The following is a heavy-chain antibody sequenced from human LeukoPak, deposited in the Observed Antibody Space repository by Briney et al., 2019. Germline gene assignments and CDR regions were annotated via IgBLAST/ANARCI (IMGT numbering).Heavy chain of an antibody. CDR2: FDPEDGET. D-gene: IGHD3-22*01. V-gene: IGHV1-24*01. Sequence: GASVKVSRKVSGYTLTELSMHWVRQAPGKGLEWMGGFDPEDGETIYAQKFQGRVAMTEDTSTDTAYMELSSLRSEDTAVYYCATPLSGESGYYQFLIWGQGTLVTVSS. CDR3: ATPLSGESGYYQFLI. J-gene: IGHJ4*02. CDR1: GYTLTELS.